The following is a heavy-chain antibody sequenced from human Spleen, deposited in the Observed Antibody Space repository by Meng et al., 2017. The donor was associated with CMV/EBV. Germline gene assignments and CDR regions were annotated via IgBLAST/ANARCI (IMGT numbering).Heavy chain of an antibody. J-gene: IGHJ4*02. CDR2: INPNSGGT. D-gene: IGHD3-22*01. V-gene: IGHV1-2*02. CDR1: GYTFTGYY. CDR3: ARDVDSSGYGDY. Sequence: SCKASGYTFTGYYIHWVRQAPGQGLEWMGWINPNSGGTNSAQRFQGRVTMTRDMSISTVYMEVRRLTSDDTAVYYCARDVDSSGYGDYWGQGTLVTVSS.